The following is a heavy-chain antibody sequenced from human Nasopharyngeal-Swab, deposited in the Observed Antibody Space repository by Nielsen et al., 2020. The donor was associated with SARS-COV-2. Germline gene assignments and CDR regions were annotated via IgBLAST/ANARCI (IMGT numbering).Heavy chain of an antibody. CDR2: ISGSGGST. CDR3: AREEGYCSSTSCSNTIPYYYYGMDV. CDR1: GFTFSSYA. D-gene: IGHD2-2*01. V-gene: IGHV3-23*01. J-gene: IGHJ6*02. Sequence: GGSLRLSCAASGFTFSSYAMSWVRQAPGKGLEWVSAISGSGGSTYYADSVKGRFTISRDNSKNTLYLQMNSLRAEDTAVYYCAREEGYCSSTSCSNTIPYYYYGMDVWGQGTTVTVSS.